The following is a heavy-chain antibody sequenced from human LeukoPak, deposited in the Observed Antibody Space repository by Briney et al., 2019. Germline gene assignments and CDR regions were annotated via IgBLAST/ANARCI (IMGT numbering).Heavy chain of an antibody. V-gene: IGHV1-24*01. Sequence: ASVKVSCKVSGYTLTELSMHRVRQAPGKGLEWMGGFDPEDGETIYAQKFQGRVTMTEDTSTDTAYMELSSLRSEDTAVYYCATATGRSSSGWYFDYWGQGTLVTVSS. CDR3: ATATGRSSSGWYFDY. J-gene: IGHJ4*02. CDR2: FDPEDGET. CDR1: GYTLTELS. D-gene: IGHD6-19*01.